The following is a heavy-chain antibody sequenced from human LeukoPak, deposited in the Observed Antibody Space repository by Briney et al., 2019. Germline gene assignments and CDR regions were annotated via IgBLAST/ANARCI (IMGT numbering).Heavy chain of an antibody. CDR2: IFYSGST. Sequence: PSETLSLTCTVSGASITGSGYYWGWIRQPPGKGLEWIGSIFYSGSTYYNPSLKSRVTISGDTSKNQFSLKLSSVTAADTAVYYCARSATVTTGYFDYWGQGTLVTVSS. V-gene: IGHV4-39*07. J-gene: IGHJ4*02. CDR1: GASITGSGYY. CDR3: ARSATVTTGYFDY. D-gene: IGHD4-17*01.